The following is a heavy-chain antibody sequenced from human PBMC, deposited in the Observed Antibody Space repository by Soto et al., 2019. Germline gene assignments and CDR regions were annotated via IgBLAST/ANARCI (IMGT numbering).Heavy chain of an antibody. CDR3: TTDLQAYCDGTTCYAGNYYYDDMDV. CDR1: GFSFRNAW. J-gene: IGHJ6*02. V-gene: IGHV3-15*05. CDR2: IKSQGDGGTR. Sequence: ELQLVESGGGLVKPGGSLRLSCAASGFSFRNAWMSWVRQAPGKGLEWVGHIKSQGDGGTRDYAAPVKGRFTISRDDSKTTLFLQMNSLKNENTAVYFCTTDLQAYCDGTTCYAGNYYYDDMDVWGQGTTVTVS. D-gene: IGHD2-2*01.